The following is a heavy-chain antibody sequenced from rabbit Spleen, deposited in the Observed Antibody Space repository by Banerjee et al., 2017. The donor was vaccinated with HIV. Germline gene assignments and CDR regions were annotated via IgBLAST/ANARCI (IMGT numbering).Heavy chain of an antibody. CDR1: GFSFSRTYV. V-gene: IGHV1S45*01. D-gene: IGHD4-1*01. Sequence: QEQLEESGGDLVKPEGSLTLTCTASGFSFSRTYVVCWVRQAPGKGLEWIACIYTHNTATTYYANWAKGRFTISKTSSTTVSLQMTSLTAADTATYFCARDYSGAKGFAFNLWGPGTLVTVS. CDR2: IYTHNTATT. CDR3: ARDYSGAKGFAFNL. J-gene: IGHJ4*01.